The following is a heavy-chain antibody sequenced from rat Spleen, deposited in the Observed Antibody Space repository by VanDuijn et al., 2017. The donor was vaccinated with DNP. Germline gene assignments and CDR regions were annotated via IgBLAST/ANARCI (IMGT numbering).Heavy chain of an antibody. CDR3: ARWNSGHFDY. CDR1: GFTFSSSW. J-gene: IGHJ2*01. D-gene: IGHD4-3*01. Sequence: EVQLVETGGGLVQPGRSLKPSCVASGFTFSSSWMFWIRQAPGKGLEWVASINTDGGSTYYPDSVKGRFTISRDNAKNTLYLQMNSLRSEDMATYYCARWNSGHFDYWGQGVMVPVSS. CDR2: INTDGGST. V-gene: IGHV5-58*01.